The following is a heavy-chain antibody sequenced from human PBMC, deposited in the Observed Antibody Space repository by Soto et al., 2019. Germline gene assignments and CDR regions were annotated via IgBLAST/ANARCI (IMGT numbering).Heavy chain of an antibody. V-gene: IGHV4-34*01. CDR1: GGSFSVYY. D-gene: IGHD3-22*01. CDR2: INHSGST. Sequence: SETLSLTFAVYGGSFSVYYWSWIRQPPGKGLEWIGEINHSGSTNYNPSLKSRVTISVDTSKNQFSLKLSSVTAADTAVYYCARAAPYYYDSSGPIDYWGQGTLVTVSS. CDR3: ARAAPYYYDSSGPIDY. J-gene: IGHJ4*02.